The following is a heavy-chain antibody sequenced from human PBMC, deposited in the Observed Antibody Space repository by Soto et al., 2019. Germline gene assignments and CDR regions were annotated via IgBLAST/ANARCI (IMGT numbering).Heavy chain of an antibody. V-gene: IGHV1-69*01. D-gene: IGHD2-2*01. J-gene: IGHJ6*02. Sequence: QVQLVQSGAEVKKPGSSVKVSCKASGGTFSSYAISWLRQAPGHGLEWMGGIIPISGTANYAQKFQGRVTITAYESTSTAYMELSSLRSEATAVYYCARSQGSSTSLEIYYYYYYGMDVWGQGTTVTVSS. CDR2: IIPISGTA. CDR3: ARSQGSSTSLEIYYYYYYGMDV. CDR1: GGTFSSYA.